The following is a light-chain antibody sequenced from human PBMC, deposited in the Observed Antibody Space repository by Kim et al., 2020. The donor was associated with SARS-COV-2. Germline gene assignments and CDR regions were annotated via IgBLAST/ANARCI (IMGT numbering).Light chain of an antibody. CDR2: DVS. CDR3: TSYTSSSTLV. CDR1: SSDVGGYNY. J-gene: IGLJ3*02. Sequence: QSALTQPASVSGSPGQSITISCTGTSSDVGGYNYVSWYQQHPGKAPQLMIYDVSNRPSGVSNRFSGSKSGNTASLTISGLQAEDEADYYFTSYTSSSTLVFGGGTQLTVL. V-gene: IGLV2-14*03.